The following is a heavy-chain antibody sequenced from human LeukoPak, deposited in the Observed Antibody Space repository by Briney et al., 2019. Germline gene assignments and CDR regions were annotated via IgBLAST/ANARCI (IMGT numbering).Heavy chain of an antibody. J-gene: IGHJ5*02. Sequence: SETLSLTCPVCGGSISSYYWSWIRQPAGKGLEWIGRIYTSGSANYNPSLKSRVTMSVDTSKNQFSLKLSSVAAADTAVYYCARDTQQDFWSGYYTWFDPWGQGTLVTVSS. CDR1: GGSISSYY. CDR2: IYTSGSA. D-gene: IGHD3-3*01. CDR3: ARDTQQDFWSGYYTWFDP. V-gene: IGHV4-4*07.